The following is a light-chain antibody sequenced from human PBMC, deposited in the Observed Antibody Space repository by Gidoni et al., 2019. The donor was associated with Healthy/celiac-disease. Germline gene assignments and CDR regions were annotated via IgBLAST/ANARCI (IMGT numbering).Light chain of an antibody. Sequence: DIVLTQSPATLSLSPGERATLSCRASQSISSYLAWYQQKPGQAPRLLIYDASNRATGIPARFSGSGSGTDFTLTISSLEPEDCAVYYCQQRSNWLPLTFXGXTKVEIK. CDR2: DAS. J-gene: IGKJ4*01. V-gene: IGKV3-11*01. CDR3: QQRSNWLPLT. CDR1: QSISSY.